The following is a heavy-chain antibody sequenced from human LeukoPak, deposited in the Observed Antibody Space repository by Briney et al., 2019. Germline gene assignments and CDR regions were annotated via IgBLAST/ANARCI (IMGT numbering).Heavy chain of an antibody. CDR2: ISYDGGNK. Sequence: GGSLRLSCAASGFTFSSYGMHWVRQAPGKGLEWGAVISYDGGNKYYADSVKGRFTISRDNSKNTLYLQMNSLRAEDTAVYYCAKEGYYGSGRTSFDIWGQGTMVTVSS. D-gene: IGHD3-10*01. V-gene: IGHV3-30*18. CDR3: AKEGYYGSGRTSFDI. J-gene: IGHJ3*02. CDR1: GFTFSSYG.